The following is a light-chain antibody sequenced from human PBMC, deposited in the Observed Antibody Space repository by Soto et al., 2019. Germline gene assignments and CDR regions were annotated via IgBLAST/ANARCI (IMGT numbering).Light chain of an antibody. CDR2: GAF. CDR1: HSVSSSY. Sequence: EIVLTQSPGTLSLSPGERATLSCRASHSVSSSYLAWYQQKPGQAPRLLIYGAFSRATGIPDRFSGSGSGTDFTLTSSRLEAEDFAVYYCQQYGSSVTFGPGTKVDIK. V-gene: IGKV3-20*01. CDR3: QQYGSSVT. J-gene: IGKJ3*01.